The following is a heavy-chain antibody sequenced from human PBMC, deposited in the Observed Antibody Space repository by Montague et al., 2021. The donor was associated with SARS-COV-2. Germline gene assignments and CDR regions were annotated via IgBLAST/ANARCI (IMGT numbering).Heavy chain of an antibody. D-gene: IGHD3-3*01. V-gene: IGHV3-9*01. CDR2: ISWNSGSM. J-gene: IGHJ5*02. CDR1: GFTFGDYA. Sequence: SLRLSCAASGFTFGDYAMHWVRQAPGKGLEWVSGISWNSGSMGYXDSVKGRFTISRDNAKNSLYLQMNSLRAEDTALYYCAKDSYYDFWSGYSPGENWFDPWGQGTLVTVSS. CDR3: AKDSYYDFWSGYSPGENWFDP.